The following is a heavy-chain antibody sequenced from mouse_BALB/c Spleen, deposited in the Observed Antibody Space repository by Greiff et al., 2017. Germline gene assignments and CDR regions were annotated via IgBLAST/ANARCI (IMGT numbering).Heavy chain of an antibody. CDR2: ISYSGST. V-gene: IGHV3-8*02. CDR1: GDSITSGY. Sequence: EVMLVESGPSLVKPSQTLSLTCSVTGDSITSGYWNWIRKFPGNKLEYMGYISYSGSTYYNPSLKSRISITRDTSKNQYYLQLNSVTTEDTATYYCARFWQLGLRVWGQGTLVTVSA. D-gene: IGHD3-1*01. J-gene: IGHJ3*01. CDR3: ARFWQLGLRV.